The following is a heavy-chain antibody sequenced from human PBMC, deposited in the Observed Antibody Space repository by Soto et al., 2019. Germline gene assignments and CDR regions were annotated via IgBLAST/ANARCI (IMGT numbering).Heavy chain of an antibody. CDR3: AQTSSFEGSWFDP. D-gene: IGHD2-2*01. V-gene: IGHV5-10-1*01. J-gene: IGHJ5*02. CDR1: GYSFTSYW. CDR2: IDPSDSYT. Sequence: VESVKISCNGSGYSFTSYWISWVRQMPGKGLEWMGRIDPSDSYTNYSPSFQGHVTISADKSISTAYLQWSSLKASDTAMYYCAQTSSFEGSWFDPWGQGTLVTVSS.